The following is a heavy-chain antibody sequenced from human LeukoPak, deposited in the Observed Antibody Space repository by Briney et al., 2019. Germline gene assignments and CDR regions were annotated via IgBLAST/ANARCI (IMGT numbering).Heavy chain of an antibody. CDR2: ISGSGGNT. CDR3: AKSIAVTGVLPFFDY. D-gene: IGHD6-19*01. Sequence: GGSLRLSCEASGFSFTSYAMSWVRQAPGKGLEWVSVISGSGGNTYYADSAKGRFTISRDNSKNTLYLQMNSLRAEDTALYYCAKSIAVTGVLPFFDYWGQGTLVTVSS. CDR1: GFSFTSYA. J-gene: IGHJ4*02. V-gene: IGHV3-23*01.